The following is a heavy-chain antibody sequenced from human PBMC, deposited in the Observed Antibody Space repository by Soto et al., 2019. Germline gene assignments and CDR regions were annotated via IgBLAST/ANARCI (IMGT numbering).Heavy chain of an antibody. J-gene: IGHJ4*02. CDR3: ARLGDYGGTDY. CDR1: GGSISSGGYS. Sequence: PSETLSLTCAVSGGSISSGGYSWSWIRQPPGKGLEWIGYIYHSGSTYYNPSLKSRVTISVDRSKNQFSLKLSSVTAADTAMYYCARLGDYGGTDYWGQGTLVTVSS. CDR2: IYHSGST. V-gene: IGHV4-30-2*01. D-gene: IGHD4-17*01.